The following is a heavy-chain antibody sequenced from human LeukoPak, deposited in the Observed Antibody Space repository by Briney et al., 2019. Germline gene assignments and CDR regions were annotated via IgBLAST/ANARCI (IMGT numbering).Heavy chain of an antibody. V-gene: IGHV3-23*01. CDR2: ISGSGGST. Sequence: PGGSLRLSCAASGFTFSSYAMSWVRQAPGKGLEWVSAISGSGGSTYYADSVKGRFTISRDNSKNTLHLQMNSLRAEDTAVYYCAKGSSGTAMVAYYFDYWGQGTLVTVSS. CDR3: AKGSSGTAMVAYYFDY. D-gene: IGHD5-18*01. J-gene: IGHJ4*02. CDR1: GFTFSSYA.